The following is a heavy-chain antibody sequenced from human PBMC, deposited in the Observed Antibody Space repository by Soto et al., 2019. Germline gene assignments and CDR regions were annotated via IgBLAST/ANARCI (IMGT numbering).Heavy chain of an antibody. D-gene: IGHD2-15*01. J-gene: IGHJ5*02. CDR2: ISAYNGKT. CDR3: ARDRIVVVVGATPGWFDP. CDR1: GCTFTSYG. V-gene: IGHV1-18*04. Sequence: ASVRVSCKASGCTFTSYGISWVRQAPGQGLEWMGWISAYNGKTNYAQKFQGRVTMTTDTSTSTAYMEVRSLRSDDTAVYYCARDRIVVVVGATPGWFDPWGQGTLVTVSS.